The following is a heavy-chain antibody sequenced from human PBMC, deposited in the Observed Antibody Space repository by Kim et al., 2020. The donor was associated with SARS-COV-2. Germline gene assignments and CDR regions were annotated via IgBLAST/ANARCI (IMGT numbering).Heavy chain of an antibody. Sequence: GGSLRLSCAASGFTFSSYGMHWVRQAPGKGLEWVAVIWYDGSNKYYADSVKGRFTISRDNSKNTLYLQMNSLRAEDTAVYYCAREAPSRIQLWLLHYYGMDVWGQGTTVTVSS. CDR1: GFTFSSYG. CDR2: IWYDGSNK. J-gene: IGHJ6*02. V-gene: IGHV3-33*01. CDR3: AREAPSRIQLWLLHYYGMDV. D-gene: IGHD5-18*01.